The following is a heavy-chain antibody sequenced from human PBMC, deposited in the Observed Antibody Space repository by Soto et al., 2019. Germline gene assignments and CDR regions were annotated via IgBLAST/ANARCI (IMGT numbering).Heavy chain of an antibody. CDR1: GGSISSGGYY. J-gene: IGHJ4*02. Sequence: SETLSLTCTVSGGSISSGGYYWSWIRQHPGKGLEWIGYIYYSGSTYYNPSLKSRVTISVDTSKNQFSLKLSSVTAADTAVYYCASRDPGTSVDYWGQGTLVTVSS. D-gene: IGHD1-7*01. CDR2: IYYSGST. CDR3: ASRDPGTSVDY. V-gene: IGHV4-31*03.